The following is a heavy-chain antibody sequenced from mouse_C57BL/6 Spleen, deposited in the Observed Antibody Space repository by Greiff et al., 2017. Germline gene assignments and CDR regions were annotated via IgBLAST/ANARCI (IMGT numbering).Heavy chain of an antibody. Sequence: QVQLQQSGPVLVKPGASVKISRKASGYAFSSSWMNWVKQRPGKGLEWIGRIYPGDGDTNYNGKFKGKATLTADKSTSTAYMQLSSLTSEDSAVYFCARGYDWFAYWGQGALVTVSA. V-gene: IGHV1-82*01. D-gene: IGHD2-2*01. CDR1: GYAFSSSW. J-gene: IGHJ3*01. CDR2: IYPGDGDT. CDR3: ARGYDWFAY.